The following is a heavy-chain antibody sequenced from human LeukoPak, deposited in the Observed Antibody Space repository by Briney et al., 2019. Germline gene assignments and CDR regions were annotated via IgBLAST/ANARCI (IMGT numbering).Heavy chain of an antibody. Sequence: GGXXXXSXAXSGFTFSAYDMQWVRQAPGKGLEWVSGISRSGPTYYTDSVKGRFNISRENYEKKHNLQMNTLRAEDTAVYYCAKGGYFVFEIWGQGTMVAVSS. V-gene: IGHV3-23*01. CDR3: AKGGYFVFEI. J-gene: IGHJ3*02. CDR1: GFTFSAYD. CDR2: ISRSGPT. D-gene: IGHD3-9*01.